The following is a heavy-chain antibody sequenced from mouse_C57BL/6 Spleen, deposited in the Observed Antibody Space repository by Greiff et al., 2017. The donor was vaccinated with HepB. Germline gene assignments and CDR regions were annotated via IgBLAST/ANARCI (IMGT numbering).Heavy chain of an antibody. CDR2: INPNNGGT. V-gene: IGHV1-18*01. J-gene: IGHJ2*01. D-gene: IGHD1-1*01. Sequence: EVQLQQSGPELVKPGASVKIPCKASGYTFTDYNMDWVKQSHGKSLEWIGDINPNNGGTIYNQKFKGKATLTVDKSSSTAYMELRSLTSEDTAVYYCARRAVVAPYFDYWGQGTTLTVSS. CDR1: GYTFTDYN. CDR3: ARRAVVAPYFDY.